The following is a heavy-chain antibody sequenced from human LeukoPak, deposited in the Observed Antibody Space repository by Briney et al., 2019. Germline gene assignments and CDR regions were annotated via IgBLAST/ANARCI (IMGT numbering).Heavy chain of an antibody. J-gene: IGHJ6*02. D-gene: IGHD2-15*01. Sequence: GGPRKLSLAASGFTFSTYARSWARQPPGKGREWVSAISGGGGTTHYADSVKGRFTISRDNSMNTLSLQMNNLRAEDTAVYYCAKEFYFATAVWGQGTTVTVSS. CDR3: AKEFYFATAV. CDR1: GFTFSTYA. V-gene: IGHV3-23*01. CDR2: ISGGGGTT.